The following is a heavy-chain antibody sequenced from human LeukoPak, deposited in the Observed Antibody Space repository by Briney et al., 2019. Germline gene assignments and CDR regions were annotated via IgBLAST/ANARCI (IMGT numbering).Heavy chain of an antibody. J-gene: IGHJ6*03. D-gene: IGHD4-11*01. CDR2: ISAYSGDT. CDR3: ARAPLADPPPNDSSSYISNNYYHMDV. V-gene: IGHV1-18*04. CDR1: GYTFTRFS. Sequence: GASVKVSCKAYGYTFTRFSVSWVRQAPGQGLEWMGWISAYSGDTHYAQNFQGRVTMTTDASTTTAYMELKGLRSDDTASYYCARAPLADPPPNDSSSYISNNYYHMDVWGKGTTVTVSS.